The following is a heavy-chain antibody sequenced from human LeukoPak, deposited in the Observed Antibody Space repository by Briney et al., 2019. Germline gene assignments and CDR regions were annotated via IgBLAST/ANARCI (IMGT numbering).Heavy chain of an antibody. CDR2: IYYTGTT. Sequence: SETLSLTCYVSGGSIGRSSYYWGWIRQPPGKGLEWIGNIYYTGTTNYNPSLKSRVTISVDMSKSQFSLKLSSVTAADTAVSYCARVAAKTVDYWGQGTLVTVSS. J-gene: IGHJ4*02. D-gene: IGHD2-15*01. CDR3: ARVAAKTVDY. CDR1: GGSIGRSSYY. V-gene: IGHV4-39*07.